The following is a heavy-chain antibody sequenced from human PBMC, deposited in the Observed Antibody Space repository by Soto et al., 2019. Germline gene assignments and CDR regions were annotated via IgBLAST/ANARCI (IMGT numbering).Heavy chain of an antibody. V-gene: IGHV3-21*01. CDR3: ARDFPTDYYDTSETADY. Sequence: EVQLVESGGGLVKPGGSLRLSCAASGFTFSSYNMNWVRQNSRKGLEWVASISGLSTYIYYADSVKGRFTISRDNAKNSLYLQMNSLRAEDTAVYYCARDFPTDYYDTSETADYWGQGTLVTVSS. J-gene: IGHJ4*02. CDR1: GFTFSSYN. CDR2: ISGLSTYI. D-gene: IGHD3-22*01.